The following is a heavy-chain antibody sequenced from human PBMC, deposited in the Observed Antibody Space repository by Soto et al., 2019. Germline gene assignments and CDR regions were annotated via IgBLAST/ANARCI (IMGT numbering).Heavy chain of an antibody. CDR2: ISSSSYT. Sequence: GSLRLSCAASGFTFSDYYMSWIRQAPGRGLEWVSYISSSSYTNYADSVKGRFTISRDNAKNSLYLQMNSLRAEDTAVYYCARDGLYSSSSGSDYWGQGTLVTVSS. CDR1: GFTFSDYY. D-gene: IGHD6-6*01. CDR3: ARDGLYSSSSGSDY. J-gene: IGHJ4*02. V-gene: IGHV3-11*06.